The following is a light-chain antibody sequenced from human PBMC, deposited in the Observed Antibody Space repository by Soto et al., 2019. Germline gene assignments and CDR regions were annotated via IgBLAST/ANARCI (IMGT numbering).Light chain of an antibody. Sequence: QSVLAQPASVSGSPGQSITISCTGTSADVGGCNYVSWYQQHPDKAPKVVIYEVSNRPSGVSNRFSGSKSGNTASLTISGLQAEDVADYYCGSCTTSSILVFGTGTKVTVL. CDR3: GSCTTSSILV. CDR1: SADVGGCNY. V-gene: IGLV2-14*01. CDR2: EVS. J-gene: IGLJ1*01.